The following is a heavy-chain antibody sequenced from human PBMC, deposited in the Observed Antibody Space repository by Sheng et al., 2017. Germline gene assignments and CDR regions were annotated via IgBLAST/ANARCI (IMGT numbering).Heavy chain of an antibody. CDR1: GYTFIDYY. J-gene: IGHJ4*02. CDR3: ARQEDNYNDAFDY. V-gene: IGHV1-2*02. CDR2: INPNSGGK. Sequence: QVQVVQSGAEVKKPGASVKVSCKASGYTFIDYYIHWVRQAPGQGLEWLGWINPNSGGKTYAEKFXGRVTMTRDTSITTTYMELSRLTSDDTAIYYCARQEDNYNDAFDYWGQGTLVTVS. D-gene: IGHD1-1*01.